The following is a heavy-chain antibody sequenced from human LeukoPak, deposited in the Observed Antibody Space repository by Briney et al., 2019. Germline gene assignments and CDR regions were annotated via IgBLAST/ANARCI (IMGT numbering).Heavy chain of an antibody. J-gene: IGHJ4*02. CDR2: IYYSGST. CDR3: ARVVVAATLFDY. CDR1: GGSFSGYY. V-gene: IGHV4-34*01. D-gene: IGHD2-15*01. Sequence: SETLSLTCAVYGGSFSGYYWSWIRQPPGKGLEWIGSIYYSGSTYYNPSLKSRVTISVDTSKNQFSLKLSSVTAADTAVYYCARVVVAATLFDYWGQGTLVTVSS.